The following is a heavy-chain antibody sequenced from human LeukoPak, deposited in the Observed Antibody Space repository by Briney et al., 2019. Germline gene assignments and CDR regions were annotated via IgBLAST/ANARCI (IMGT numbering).Heavy chain of an antibody. CDR3: ARSYQLKWFGDPRRPYYYGMDV. CDR1: GCSFAAYW. CDR2: IYPGDSDT. V-gene: IGHV5-51*01. J-gene: IGHJ6*02. D-gene: IGHD3-10*01. Sequence: GESLKISCKASGCSFAAYWIGWVRRMPGTGLEWMGIIYPGDSDTRYRPSFQGQVTISADKSFNTAYLQWNSLKASDTAIYYCARSYQLKWFGDPRRPYYYGMDVWGQGTTVTVSS.